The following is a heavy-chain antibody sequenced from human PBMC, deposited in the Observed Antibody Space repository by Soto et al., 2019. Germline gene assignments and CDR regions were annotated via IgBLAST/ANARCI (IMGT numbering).Heavy chain of an antibody. CDR3: ARSIVVVTALVY. V-gene: IGHV1-3*01. Sequence: GASVKVSCKVSGYTFTSYAMHWVRQAPGQRLEWMGWINAGNGNTKYSQKFQGRVTITRDTSASTAYMELSSLRSEDTAVYYCARSIVVVTALVYWGQGTLVTVS. J-gene: IGHJ4*02. CDR1: GYTFTSYA. D-gene: IGHD2-21*02. CDR2: INAGNGNT.